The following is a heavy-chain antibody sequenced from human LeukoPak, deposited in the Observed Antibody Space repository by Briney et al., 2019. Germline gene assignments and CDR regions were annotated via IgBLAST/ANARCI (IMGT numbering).Heavy chain of an antibody. CDR3: IRGSSSY. Sequence: PGGSLRLSCAVSGLTISKSWMSWVRQAPGKGLEWVANIDPDGSDIYYVDSVKGRFTVSRDNAKNSLYLQMNSLRVEDTGTYYCIRGSSSYWGQGTLVTVFS. V-gene: IGHV3-7*04. CDR2: IDPDGSDI. CDR1: GLTISKSW. J-gene: IGHJ4*02.